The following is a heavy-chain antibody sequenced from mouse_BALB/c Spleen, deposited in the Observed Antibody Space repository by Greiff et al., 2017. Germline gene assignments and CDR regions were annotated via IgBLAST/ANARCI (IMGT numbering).Heavy chain of an antibody. D-gene: IGHD2-2*01. CDR3: ARDPGYADY. CDR2: ISSGGST. Sequence: EVQVVESGGGLVKPGGSLKLSCAASGFTFSSYAMSWVRQTPEKRLEWVASISSGGSTYYPDSVKGRFTISRDNARNILYLQMSRLRSEDTAMYYCARDPGYADYWGQGTTLTVSS. CDR1: GFTFSSYA. J-gene: IGHJ2*01. V-gene: IGHV5-6-5*01.